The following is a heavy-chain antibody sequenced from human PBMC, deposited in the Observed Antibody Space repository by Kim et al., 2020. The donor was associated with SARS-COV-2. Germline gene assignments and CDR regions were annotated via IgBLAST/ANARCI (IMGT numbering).Heavy chain of an antibody. CDR2: ISSSSSYI. CDR3: ARDRNDILTGSHLYYFDY. CDR1: GFTFSSYS. J-gene: IGHJ4*02. Sequence: GGSLRLSCAASGFTFSSYSMNWVRQAPGKGLEWVSSISSSSSYIYYADSVKGRFTISRDNAKNSLYLQMNSLRAEDTAVYYCARDRNDILTGSHLYYFDYWGQGTLVTVSS. D-gene: IGHD3-9*01. V-gene: IGHV3-21*01.